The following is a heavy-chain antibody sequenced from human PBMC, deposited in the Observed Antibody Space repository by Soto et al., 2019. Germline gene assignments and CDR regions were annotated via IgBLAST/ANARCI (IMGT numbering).Heavy chain of an antibody. CDR1: GYSFTSYW. V-gene: IGHV5-51*01. D-gene: IGHD2-15*01. Sequence: GESLKISCKGSGYSFTSYWIGWVRQMPGKGLEWMGIIYPGDSDTRYSPSFQGQVTISADKSISTAYLQWSSLKASDTAMDYCAIFSSVVRASYSYYGMDVSGQGTTVTVSS. CDR3: AIFSSVVRASYSYYGMDV. J-gene: IGHJ6*02. CDR2: IYPGDSDT.